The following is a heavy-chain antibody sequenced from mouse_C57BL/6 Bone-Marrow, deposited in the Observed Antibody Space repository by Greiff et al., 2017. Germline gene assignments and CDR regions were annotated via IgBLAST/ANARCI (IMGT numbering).Heavy chain of an antibody. CDR3: TVYDGLDY. Sequence: EVKLMESGGGLVQPGGSMKLSCVASGFTFSNYWMNWVRQSPEKGLEWVAQIRLKSDNYATHYAESVKGRFTISRDDSKSSVYLQMNNLRAEDTGIYYCTVYDGLDYWGQGTTLTVSS. CDR1: GFTFSNYW. V-gene: IGHV6-3*01. CDR2: IRLKSDNYAT. J-gene: IGHJ2*01. D-gene: IGHD2-3*01.